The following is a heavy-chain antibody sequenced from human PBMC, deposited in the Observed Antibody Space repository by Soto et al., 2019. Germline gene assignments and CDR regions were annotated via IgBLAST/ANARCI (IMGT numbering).Heavy chain of an antibody. CDR3: ARSAQWDGFDP. V-gene: IGHV4-31*03. D-gene: IGHD2-8*01. Sequence: QVQLQESGPGLVRPSQTLSLTCTVSAGSISTINYYWSWIRQHPEKGLEGIGYISYRGSTFYHSSLKSRVTIPLDTSKKQFSLTLTSVTAADTAVYYCARSAQWDGFDPWGQGTMVTVSS. CDR2: ISYRGST. CDR1: AGSISTINYY. J-gene: IGHJ3*01.